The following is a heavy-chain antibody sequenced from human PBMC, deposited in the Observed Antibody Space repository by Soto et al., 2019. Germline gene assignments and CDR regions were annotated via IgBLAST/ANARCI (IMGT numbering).Heavy chain of an antibody. CDR2: INPSGGST. CDR1: GYTFTSYG. Sequence: ASVKVSCKASGYTFTSYGISWVRQAPGQGLEWVGIINPSGGSTNYAQKLLGRVTMTRDTSTSTVYMELSSLRSEDTAVYYCARADYYGSSGYHLDYWGQGTLVTVSS. CDR3: ARADYYGSSGYHLDY. J-gene: IGHJ4*02. V-gene: IGHV1-46*04. D-gene: IGHD3-22*01.